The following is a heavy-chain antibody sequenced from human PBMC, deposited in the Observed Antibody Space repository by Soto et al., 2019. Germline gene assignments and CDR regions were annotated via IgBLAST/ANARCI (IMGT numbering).Heavy chain of an antibody. V-gene: IGHV1-3*01. CDR1: GYTFTSYA. J-gene: IGHJ5*02. CDR2: INAGNGNT. D-gene: IGHD1-1*01. CDR3: ARDLQPHRFWFAP. Sequence: ASVKVSCKASGYTFTSYAMHWVRQAPGQRLEWMGWINAGNGNTKYSQKFQGRVTITRDTSASTAYMELSSLRSEDTAVYYCARDLQPHRFWFAPWGQGTLVPVSS.